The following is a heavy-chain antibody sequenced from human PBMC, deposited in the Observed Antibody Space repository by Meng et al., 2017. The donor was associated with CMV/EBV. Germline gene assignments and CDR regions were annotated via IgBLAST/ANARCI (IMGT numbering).Heavy chain of an antibody. CDR1: GFTVSSHY. V-gene: IGHV3-53*01. Sequence: GESLKISCAASGFTVSSHYMSWVRQAPGKGLEWVSVIYSGGSTYYADSVKGRFTISRDNSKNTLYLQMNSLRAEDTAVYYCAKTTAVDTRSYYYYGMDVWGQGTTVTVSS. CDR3: AKTTAVDTRSYYYYGMDV. CDR2: IYSGGST. D-gene: IGHD6-13*01. J-gene: IGHJ6*02.